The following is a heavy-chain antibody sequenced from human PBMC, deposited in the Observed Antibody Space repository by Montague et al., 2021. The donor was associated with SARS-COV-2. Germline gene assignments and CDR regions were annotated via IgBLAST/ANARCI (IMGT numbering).Heavy chain of an antibody. D-gene: IGHD3-16*01. CDR3: ARNPGEYYGMDV. J-gene: IGHJ6*02. V-gene: IGHV4-4*07. Sequence: SETLSLTCTVSGASVRTYYWSWIRQPAGKGLEWIGRIYSSGSINYNPSLMTRITLSVDTSKNQLSLRLNSVTAADTAVYYCARNPGEYYGMDVWGQGTTVTVSS. CDR2: IYSSGSI. CDR1: GASVRTYY.